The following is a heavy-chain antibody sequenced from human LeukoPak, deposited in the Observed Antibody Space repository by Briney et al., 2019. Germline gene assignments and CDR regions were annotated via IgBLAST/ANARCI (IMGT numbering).Heavy chain of an antibody. CDR1: GGSISSYY. V-gene: IGHV4-4*07. CDR3: AREGRGAYPSRTHS. J-gene: IGHJ4*02. D-gene: IGHD2-15*01. CDR2: IYTSGST. Sequence: SETLSLTCTVSGGSISSYYWSWIRQPPGKGLEWIGRIYTSGSTNYNPSLKSRVTMSVDTSKNQFSLKLSSVTAADTAVYYCAREGRGAYPSRTHSWGQGTLVTVSS.